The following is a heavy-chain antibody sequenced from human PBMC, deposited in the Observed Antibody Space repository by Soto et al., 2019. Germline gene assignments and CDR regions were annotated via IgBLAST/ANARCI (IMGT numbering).Heavy chain of an antibody. CDR3: ARGGWWDGDYEFDY. CDR1: GGSFSGYY. J-gene: IGHJ4*02. Sequence: PSETLSLTCAVYGGSFSGYYWSWIRQPPGKGLEWIGEINHSGSTNYNPSLKSRVTISVDTSKNQFSLKLSSVTAADTAVYYCARGGWWDGDYEFDYWGQGTLVTVSS. D-gene: IGHD4-17*01. V-gene: IGHV4-34*01. CDR2: INHSGST.